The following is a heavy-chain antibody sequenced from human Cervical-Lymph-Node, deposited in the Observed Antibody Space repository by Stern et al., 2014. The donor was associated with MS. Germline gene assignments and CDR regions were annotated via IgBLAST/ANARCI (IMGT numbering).Heavy chain of an antibody. J-gene: IGHJ5*02. Sequence: VQLVESGAEVKKPGSSMNVSCKTSGGTFSSSYAITWMRQAPGQGLEWMGRIIPILGLATYAEKFQGRVIITADKSTSTTYMELSSLTSEDTAVYYCARGVVSNRAAATLHNLFDPWGQGTLVTVSS. CDR1: GGTFSSSYA. CDR3: ARGVVSNRAAATLHNLFDP. CDR2: IIPILGLA. D-gene: IGHD2-15*01. V-gene: IGHV1-69*09.